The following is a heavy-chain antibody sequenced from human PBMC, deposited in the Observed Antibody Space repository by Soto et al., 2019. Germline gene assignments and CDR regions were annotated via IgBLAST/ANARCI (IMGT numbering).Heavy chain of an antibody. J-gene: IGHJ6*02. CDR2: ISGSGGST. D-gene: IGHD3-22*01. CDR3: AKTYYYDSSGYLTNLYYYYGMDV. Sequence: GGSLRLSCSASGFTFSSYAMSWVRQAPGKGLEWVSAISGSGGSTYYADSVKGRFTISRDNSKNTLYLQMNSLRAEDTAVYYCAKTYYYDSSGYLTNLYYYYGMDVWGQGTTVTVSS. V-gene: IGHV3-23*01. CDR1: GFTFSSYA.